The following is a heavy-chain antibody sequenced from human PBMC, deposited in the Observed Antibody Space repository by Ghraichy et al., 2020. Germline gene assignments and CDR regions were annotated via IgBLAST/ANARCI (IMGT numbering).Heavy chain of an antibody. Sequence: LSLTCAASGFTFSSYAMTWVRQAPGEGLEWVSSITGGGGTTYYADSVKGRFTISRDNSKNTLYLQMNSLRAEDTAVYYCAKRNRYSSGWYVDYWGQGTLVTVSS. CDR1: GFTFSSYA. CDR2: ITGGGGTT. J-gene: IGHJ4*02. CDR3: AKRNRYSSGWYVDY. D-gene: IGHD6-19*01. V-gene: IGHV3-23*01.